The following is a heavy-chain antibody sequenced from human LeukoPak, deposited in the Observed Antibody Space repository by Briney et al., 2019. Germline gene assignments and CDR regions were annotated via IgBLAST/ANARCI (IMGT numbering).Heavy chain of an antibody. CDR3: ARALYSSGDAFDI. D-gene: IGHD6-25*01. CDR1: GYTFTNYD. J-gene: IGHJ3*02. Sequence: ASVKVSCKTSGYTFTNYDINWVRQATGQGLEWMGWMNPNNGNTGYAQKFQGRVTMTRNTSISTAYMELSSLRSEDTAVYYCARALYSSGDAFDIWGQGTMVTVSS. CDR2: MNPNNGNT. V-gene: IGHV1-8*01.